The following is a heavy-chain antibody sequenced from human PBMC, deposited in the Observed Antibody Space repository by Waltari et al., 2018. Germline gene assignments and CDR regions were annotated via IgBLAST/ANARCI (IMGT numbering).Heavy chain of an antibody. V-gene: IGHV4-38-2*01. D-gene: IGHD2-15*01. J-gene: IGHJ4*02. Sequence: SLTCAVSGYSISGGDFWGWIRQPPGKGLEWIGSIYPGGDTYFNPSLKSRVTISVDKSKNQYSLNLRSMTAADTAVYYCARRGRLSSYFFDYWGQGTLVTVSS. CDR1: GYSISGGDF. CDR2: IYPGGDT. CDR3: ARRGRLSSYFFDY.